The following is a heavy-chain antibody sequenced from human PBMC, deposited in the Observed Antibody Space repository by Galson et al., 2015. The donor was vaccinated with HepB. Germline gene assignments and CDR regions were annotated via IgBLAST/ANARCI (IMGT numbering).Heavy chain of an antibody. CDR3: ARDGSGGYDIYFDY. CDR1: GLTFSKTR. CDR2: IWYDGSNK. Sequence: SLRLSCAASGLTFSKTRMHWVRQAPGKGLEWVAVIWYDGSNKYYADSVKGRFTISRDNSKNTLYLQMNSLRAEDTAVYYCARDGSGGYDIYFDYWGQGTLVTVSS. D-gene: IGHD5-12*01. J-gene: IGHJ4*02. V-gene: IGHV3-33*08.